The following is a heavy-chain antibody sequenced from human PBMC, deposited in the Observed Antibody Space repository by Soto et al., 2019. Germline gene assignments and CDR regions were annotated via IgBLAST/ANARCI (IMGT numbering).Heavy chain of an antibody. CDR1: GYTFTSYY. D-gene: IGHD6-13*01. CDR2: INPSGGST. V-gene: IGHV1-46*01. Sequence: ASVKVSCKASGYTFTSYYMHWVRQAPGQGLEWMGIINPSGGSTSYAQKFQGRVTMTRDTSTSTVYMELSSLRSEDTAVYYCAREGYSRSWYGVYYWDYGMDVCGQGTTVTVSS. CDR3: AREGYSRSWYGVYYWDYGMDV. J-gene: IGHJ6*02.